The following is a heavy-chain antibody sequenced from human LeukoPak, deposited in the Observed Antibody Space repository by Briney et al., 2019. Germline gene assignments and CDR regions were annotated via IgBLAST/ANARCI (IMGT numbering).Heavy chain of an antibody. CDR1: GGSFSGYY. V-gene: IGHV4-34*01. Sequence: SETLSLTCAVYGGSFSGYYWSWIRQPPGKGLEWIGEINHSGSTNYNPSLKSRVTISVDTSKNQFSLKLSSVTAADTAVYYCARYGDLYYYYMDAWGKGTTVTVSS. J-gene: IGHJ6*03. CDR2: INHSGST. CDR3: ARYGDLYYYYMDA. D-gene: IGHD4-17*01.